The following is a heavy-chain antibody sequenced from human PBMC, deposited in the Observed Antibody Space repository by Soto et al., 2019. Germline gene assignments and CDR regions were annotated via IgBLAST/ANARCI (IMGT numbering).Heavy chain of an antibody. CDR2: IYYSGST. J-gene: IGHJ4*02. Sequence: TLSLTCTVSGGSISSGGYYWSWIRQHPGKGLEWIGYIYYSGSTYYNPSLKSRVTISVDTSKNQFSLKLSPVTAADTAVYYCARAVNDFWSGYLGYWGRGTLLTVSS. V-gene: IGHV4-31*03. CDR3: ARAVNDFWSGYLGY. D-gene: IGHD3-3*01. CDR1: GGSISSGGYY.